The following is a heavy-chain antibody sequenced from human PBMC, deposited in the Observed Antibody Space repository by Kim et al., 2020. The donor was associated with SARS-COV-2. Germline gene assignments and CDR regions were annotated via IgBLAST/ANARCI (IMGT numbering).Heavy chain of an antibody. D-gene: IGHD3-3*01. V-gene: IGHV7-4-1*02. J-gene: IGHJ6*02. CDR3: ARDPVRFLEWAHYYYGMDV. CDR2: INTNTGNP. CDR1: GYTFTSYA. Sequence: ASVKVSCKASGYTFTSYAMNWVRQAPGQGLEWMGWINTNTGNPTYAQGFTGRFVFSLDTSVSTAYLQISSLKAEDTAVYYCARDPVRFLEWAHYYYGMDVWGQGTTVTVSS.